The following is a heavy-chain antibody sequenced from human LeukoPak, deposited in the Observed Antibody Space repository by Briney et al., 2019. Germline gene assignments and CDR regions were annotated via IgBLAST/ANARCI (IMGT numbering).Heavy chain of an antibody. V-gene: IGHV4-30-4*01. CDR2: IYYSGST. CDR1: GGSISSGDYY. CDR3: AREHEGYFDY. Sequence: SETLSLTCTVSGGSISSGDYYWSWLRQPPGQGLEWIGYIYYSGSTYYNPSLKSRVTISVDTSKNQFSLKLSSVTAADTAVYYCAREHEGYFDYWGQGTLVTVSS. J-gene: IGHJ4*02.